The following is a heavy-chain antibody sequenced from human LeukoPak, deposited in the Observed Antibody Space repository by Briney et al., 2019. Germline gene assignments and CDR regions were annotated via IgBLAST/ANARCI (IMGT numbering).Heavy chain of an antibody. CDR1: GFSFNEFT. CDR2: FGWDGGTT. Sequence: GSLRLSCAASGFSFNEFTMHWLRQAPGKGLDWVALFGWDGGTTFYAESVEGRFTVSRDNSKNSLFLQMNSLKTEDTAFYYCAKDGHYCTATTCFSSWFDPWGQGTLVTVSS. J-gene: IGHJ5*02. D-gene: IGHD2-8*02. V-gene: IGHV3-43*01. CDR3: AKDGHYCTATTCFSSWFDP.